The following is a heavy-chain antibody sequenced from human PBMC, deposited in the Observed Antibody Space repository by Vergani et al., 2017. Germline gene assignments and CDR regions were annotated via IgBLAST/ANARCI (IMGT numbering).Heavy chain of an antibody. Sequence: QVQLQESGPGLVKPSQTLSLTCTVSGGSISSGGYYWSWIRQPPGKGLEWIGYISYSGSTYYNPSLKSRVTISVDTSKNQFSLKLSSVTAADTAVYYCARDKHLWTTVNDYYYGMDVWGQGTTVTVSS. V-gene: IGHV4-31*03. J-gene: IGHJ6*02. CDR2: ISYSGST. D-gene: IGHD4-17*01. CDR3: ARDKHLWTTVNDYYYGMDV. CDR1: GGSISSGGYY.